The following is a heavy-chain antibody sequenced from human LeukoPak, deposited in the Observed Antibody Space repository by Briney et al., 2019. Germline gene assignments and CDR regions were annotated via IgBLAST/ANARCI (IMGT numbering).Heavy chain of an antibody. CDR1: GGSISSGSYY. D-gene: IGHD5-12*01. Sequence: SETLSLTCTVSGGSISSGSYYWSWIRQPAWKGLEWIGRIYTSGSTHYNPSLKSRVTISVDTSKNQFSLKLSSVTAADTAVYYCARWGYSGYDLSLSWFDPWGQGTLVTVSS. V-gene: IGHV4-61*02. J-gene: IGHJ5*02. CDR3: ARWGYSGYDLSLSWFDP. CDR2: IYTSGST.